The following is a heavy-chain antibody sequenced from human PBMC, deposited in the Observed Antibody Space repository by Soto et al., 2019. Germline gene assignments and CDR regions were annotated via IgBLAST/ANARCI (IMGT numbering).Heavy chain of an antibody. D-gene: IGHD3-10*01. Sequence: ASVKVSCKTSGYTFSSIGISWVRQAPGQGLEWMGWISPHKGDTYYAQRLQGRVTMTTDTSTSTAYMELRSLRSDDTAVYFCARDLHASGSYYTNYWGQGTLVTVSS. CDR1: GYTFSSIG. V-gene: IGHV1-18*01. J-gene: IGHJ4*02. CDR2: ISPHKGDT. CDR3: ARDLHASGSYYTNY.